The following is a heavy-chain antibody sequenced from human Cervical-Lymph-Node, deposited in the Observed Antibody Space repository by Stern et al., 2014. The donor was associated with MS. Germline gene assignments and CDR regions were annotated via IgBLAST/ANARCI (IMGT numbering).Heavy chain of an antibody. CDR1: GGSITSGNYY. V-gene: IGHV4-31*03. Sequence: VQLEESGPGLVKPSQTLSLTCTVSGGSITSGNYYLSWIRQHPGKGLEWIGSIYHSGSTYYNPPLKSRVNTSVDTSKNQFSLKLSSVTAADTAVYYCARGSREVLLPRFYFDYWGQGTLVTVSS. J-gene: IGHJ4*02. CDR3: ARGSREVLLPRFYFDY. CDR2: IYHSGST. D-gene: IGHD3-3*01.